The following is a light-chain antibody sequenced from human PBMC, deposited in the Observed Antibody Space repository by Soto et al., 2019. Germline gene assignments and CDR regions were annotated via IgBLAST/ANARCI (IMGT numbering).Light chain of an antibody. CDR2: GAS. CDR1: QSVSTN. CDR3: QQYSSSPS. Sequence: IVMTQSPTTLSVSPWERATLSCRASQSVSTNLAWYQQKPGQVPSLLIYGASTRASGIPARFSGSGSGTEFTLTTGSLQSEDFAVYSCQQYSSSPSFGQGHDWRL. J-gene: IGKJ5*01. V-gene: IGKV3-15*01.